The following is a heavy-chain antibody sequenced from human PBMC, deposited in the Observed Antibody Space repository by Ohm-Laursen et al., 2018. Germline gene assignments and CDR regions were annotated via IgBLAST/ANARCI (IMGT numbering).Heavy chain of an antibody. D-gene: IGHD1-14*01. CDR2: ISNDENYK. V-gene: IGHV3-30*18. Sequence: SLRLSCTASGFTFSSYGMHWVRQAPGKGLEWVAVISNDENYKNYADSVRGRFTISRDNSENTLYLQMNSLRAEDTAVYYCAKAHLKNLDYWGQGSLVTVSS. CDR3: AKAHLKNLDY. CDR1: GFTFSSYG. J-gene: IGHJ4*02.